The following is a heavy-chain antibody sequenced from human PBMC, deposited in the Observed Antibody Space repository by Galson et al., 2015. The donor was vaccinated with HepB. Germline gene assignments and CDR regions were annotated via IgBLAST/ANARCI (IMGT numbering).Heavy chain of an antibody. CDR1: GFTFSDYY. J-gene: IGHJ6*02. V-gene: IGHV3-11*05. Sequence: SLRLSCAASGFTFSDYYMSWIRQAPGKGLEWVSYITSSSSYTDYADSVKGRFTISRDNAKNSLYLQMNSLRAEDTAVYYCARDRPESHRPHYYYGMDVWGQGTTVTVSS. CDR3: ARDRPESHRPHYYYGMDV. D-gene: IGHD1-14*01. CDR2: ITSSSSYT.